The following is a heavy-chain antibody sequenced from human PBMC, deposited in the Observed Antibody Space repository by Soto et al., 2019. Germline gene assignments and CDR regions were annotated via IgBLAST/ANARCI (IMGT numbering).Heavy chain of an antibody. Sequence: PGGSLRLSCAASGFMFSNYAMSWVRQAPGKGLEWVSGVSGSGGSTFHTDSVKGRFTISRDNSKNTLYLQMNSLRAEDTAVYYCAKDRGYSSSWYVYNWFDPWGQGTLVTVSS. CDR1: GFMFSNYA. D-gene: IGHD6-13*01. CDR2: VSGSGGST. J-gene: IGHJ5*02. CDR3: AKDRGYSSSWYVYNWFDP. V-gene: IGHV3-23*01.